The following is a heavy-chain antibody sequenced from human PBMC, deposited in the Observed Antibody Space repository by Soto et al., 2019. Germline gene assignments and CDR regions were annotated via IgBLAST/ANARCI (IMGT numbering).Heavy chain of an antibody. CDR1: GFTFSASA. CDR3: TRHTVDY. CDR2: IRSKANNYAT. J-gene: IGHJ4*02. Sequence: EVQLVESGGGLVQPGGSLKLSCAASGFTFSASAMHWLRQTSGKGLEWVGRIRSKANNYATEYAASVKGRFIISRDDSKNTAYLQMSSLKTEDTAVYYCTRHTVDYWGQGTLVTVSS. V-gene: IGHV3-73*01.